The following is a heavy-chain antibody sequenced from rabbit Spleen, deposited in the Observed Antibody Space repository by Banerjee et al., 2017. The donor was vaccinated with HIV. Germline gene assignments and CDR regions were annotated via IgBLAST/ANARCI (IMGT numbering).Heavy chain of an antibody. CDR2: IYTGSGTT. CDR1: GFSFSSSVY. Sequence: QEKLVESGGDLVQPEGSLTLTCTASGFSFSSSVYMCWVRQAPGKGLEWIGCIYTGSGTTYYASWAKGRFTISKTSSTTVTLQMTSLTAADTATYFCARGGWGTIFAYALWGQGPLVTVS. CDR3: ARGGWGTIFAYAL. J-gene: IGHJ3*01. V-gene: IGHV1S45*01. D-gene: IGHD4-1*01.